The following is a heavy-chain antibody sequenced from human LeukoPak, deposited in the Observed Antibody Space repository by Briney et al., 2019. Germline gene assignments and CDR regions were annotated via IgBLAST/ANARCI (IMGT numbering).Heavy chain of an antibody. CDR1: GFTFDDYA. CDR3: ARDAGDSSGYYDFDY. CDR2: ISWNSGSI. V-gene: IGHV3-9*01. D-gene: IGHD3-22*01. Sequence: PGGSLRLSCAASGFTFDDYAMHWVRQAPGKGLEWVSGISWNSGSIGYADSVKGRFTISRDNAKNSLYLQMNSLRAEDTAVYYCARDAGDSSGYYDFDYWGQGTLVTVSS. J-gene: IGHJ4*02.